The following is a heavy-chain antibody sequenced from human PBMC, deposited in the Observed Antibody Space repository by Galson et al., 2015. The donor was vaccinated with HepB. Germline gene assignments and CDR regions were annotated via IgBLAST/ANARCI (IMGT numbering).Heavy chain of an antibody. J-gene: IGHJ6*03. CDR1: GFTFSSYS. Sequence: SLRLSCAASGFTFSSYSMNWVRQAPGKGLEWVSSTSSSSYIYYADSVKGRFTISRDNAKNSLYLQMNSLRAEDTAVYYCARDPKSSVAGTPLNYYYYMDVWGKGTTVTVSS. V-gene: IGHV3-21*01. CDR3: ARDPKSSVAGTPLNYYYYMDV. D-gene: IGHD6-19*01. CDR2: TSSSSYI.